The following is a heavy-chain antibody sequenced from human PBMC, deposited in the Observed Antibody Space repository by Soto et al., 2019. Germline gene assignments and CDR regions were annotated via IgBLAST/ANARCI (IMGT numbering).Heavy chain of an antibody. CDR1: GYTFTSYY. Sequence: QVQLVQSGAEVKKPGASVKVSCKASGYTFTSYYMHWVRQAPGQGLEWMGIINPSGGSTSYAQKFQGRVTMTRDTYTSTVYMELSSLRSEDTAVYYCARGGLAGIAVAFSDYWGQGTLVTVSS. CDR3: ARGGLAGIAVAFSDY. CDR2: INPSGGST. J-gene: IGHJ4*02. D-gene: IGHD6-19*01. V-gene: IGHV1-46*01.